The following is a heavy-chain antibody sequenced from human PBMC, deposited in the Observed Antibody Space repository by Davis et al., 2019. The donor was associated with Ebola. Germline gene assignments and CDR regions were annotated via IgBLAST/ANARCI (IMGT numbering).Heavy chain of an antibody. Sequence: PSETLSLTCTVSGGSISSSSYYWGWIRQPPGKGLEWIGSIYYSGSTYYNPSLKSRVTISVDTSKNQFSLKLSSVTAADTAVYYCARDVRLNWLRLPHHHFDYWGQGTLVTVSS. V-gene: IGHV4-39*07. J-gene: IGHJ4*02. CDR1: GGSISSSSYY. D-gene: IGHD5-12*01. CDR2: IYYSGST. CDR3: ARDVRLNWLRLPHHHFDY.